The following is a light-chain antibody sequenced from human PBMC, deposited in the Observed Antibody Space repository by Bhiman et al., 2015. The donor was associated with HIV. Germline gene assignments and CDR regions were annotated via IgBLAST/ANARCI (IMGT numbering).Light chain of an antibody. CDR2: RNH. Sequence: QSVVTQPPSASGSPGQRVADSCSGTNSNIGSLYVYCYQQVPGTAPKFLIYRNHQRPSGIPDRFSGSKSGTSATLGITGLQTGDEADYYCGTWDSSLSAEVFGGGTKLTVL. CDR3: GTWDSSLSAEV. CDR1: NSNIGSLY. J-gene: IGLJ3*02. V-gene: IGLV1-51*01.